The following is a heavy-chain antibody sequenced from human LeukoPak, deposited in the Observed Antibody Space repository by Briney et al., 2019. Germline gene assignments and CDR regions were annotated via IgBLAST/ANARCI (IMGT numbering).Heavy chain of an antibody. D-gene: IGHD5-18*01. CDR2: IYYSGST. Sequence: SETLSLTCTVSGGSISSYYWSWIRQPPGKGLEWIGYIYYSGSTNYNPSLKSRVTISVDTSKNHFSLKLRSVTAADTAVYYCVRHRYIQDYFDLWGRGTLVTVSS. V-gene: IGHV4-59*08. J-gene: IGHJ2*01. CDR1: GGSISSYY. CDR3: VRHRYIQDYFDL.